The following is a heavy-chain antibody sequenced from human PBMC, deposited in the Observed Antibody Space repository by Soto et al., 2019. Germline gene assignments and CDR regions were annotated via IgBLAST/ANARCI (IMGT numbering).Heavy chain of an antibody. CDR3: AKGILVKPPGTRTFDI. CDR2: IGGGDGST. CDR1: GFTFINYA. D-gene: IGHD6-13*01. J-gene: IGHJ3*02. V-gene: IGHV3-23*01. Sequence: EVQLLESGGGLVQPGGSLRLSCAASGFTFINYAMSWVRQAPGKGLEWVSTIGGGDGSTYYADSVKGRFTISRDNSNSARYLQMNSLIVGDTAIYYCAKGILVKPPGTRTFDIWGQGTMVIVSS.